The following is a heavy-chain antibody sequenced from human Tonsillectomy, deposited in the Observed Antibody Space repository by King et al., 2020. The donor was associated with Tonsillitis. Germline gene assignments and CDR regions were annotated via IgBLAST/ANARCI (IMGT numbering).Heavy chain of an antibody. J-gene: IGHJ4*02. CDR1: GFTFNDYA. CDR3: AKVHLITIEVVGLDY. CDR2: ITGSGGTT. V-gene: IGHV3-23*04. D-gene: IGHD3-10*01. Sequence: VQLVESGGGLLQPGGSLRLSCAASGFTFNDYAMSWVRQAPGKGLEWVSGITGSGGTTYYADSVKGRFAISRDNSKNMLYLQMNSLRAEDTAVYYCAKVHLITIEVVGLDYWGQGTLVTVSS.